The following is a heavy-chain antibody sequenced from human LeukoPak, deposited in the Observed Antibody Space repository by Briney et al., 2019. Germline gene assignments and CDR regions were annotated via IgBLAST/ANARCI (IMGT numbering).Heavy chain of an antibody. CDR1: GFTFSSYS. Sequence: GGSLRVSCAASGFTFSSYSMNWVRQAPGKGLEWVSSISSSSSYIYYADSVKGRFTISRDNAKNSLYLQMNSLRAEDTAVYYCAREHYGSGSYALDYWGQGTLVTVSS. CDR2: ISSSSSYI. V-gene: IGHV3-21*01. D-gene: IGHD3-10*01. CDR3: AREHYGSGSYALDY. J-gene: IGHJ4*02.